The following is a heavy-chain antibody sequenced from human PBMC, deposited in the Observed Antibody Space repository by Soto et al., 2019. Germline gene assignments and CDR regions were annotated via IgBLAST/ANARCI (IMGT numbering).Heavy chain of an antibody. CDR3: ASTYYGSVSYYKGYDYYYYGMDV. V-gene: IGHV1-69*01. CDR2: IIPIFGTA. Sequence: QVQLVQSGAEVKKPGSSVKVSCKASGGTFSSYAISWVRQAPGQGLEWMGGIIPIFGTANYAQKFQGRVTITADESTSTAYMELSSLRSEDTAVYYCASTYYGSVSYYKGYDYYYYGMDVWGQGTTVTVSS. D-gene: IGHD3-10*01. J-gene: IGHJ6*02. CDR1: GGTFSSYA.